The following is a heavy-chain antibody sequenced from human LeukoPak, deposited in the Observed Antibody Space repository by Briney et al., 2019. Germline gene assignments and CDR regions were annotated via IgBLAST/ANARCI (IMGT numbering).Heavy chain of an antibody. CDR2: IIPIFGTA. CDR1: GGTFSSYA. D-gene: IGHD2-2*01. Sequence: GASVKVSCKASGGTFSSYAISWVRQAPGQGLEWMGGIIPIFGTANYAQKFQGRVTITADESTNTAYMELSSLRSEDTAVYYCARGPAANFHYFDYWGQGTLVTVSS. V-gene: IGHV1-69*13. CDR3: ARGPAANFHYFDY. J-gene: IGHJ4*02.